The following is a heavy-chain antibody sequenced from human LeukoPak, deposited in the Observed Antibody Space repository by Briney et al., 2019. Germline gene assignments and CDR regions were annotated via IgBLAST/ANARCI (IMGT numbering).Heavy chain of an antibody. CDR3: ARDQGIVGATSYYYYYMDV. J-gene: IGHJ6*03. CDR1: GGSTSSYY. D-gene: IGHD1-26*01. Sequence: SETLSLTCTVSGGSTSSYYWSWIRQPPGKGLEWIGYIYYSGSTNYNPSLKSRVTISVDTSKNQFSLKLSSVTAADTAVYYCARDQGIVGATSYYYYYMDVWGKGTTVTVSS. CDR2: IYYSGST. V-gene: IGHV4-59*01.